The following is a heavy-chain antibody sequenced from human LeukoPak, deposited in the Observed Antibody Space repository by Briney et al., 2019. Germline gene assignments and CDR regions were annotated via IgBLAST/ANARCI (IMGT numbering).Heavy chain of an antibody. V-gene: IGHV3-64D*06. Sequence: GGSLRLSCSASGFTFSSYGMHWVRQAQGKGLEYVSAISSSGGSTYYADSVKGRFTISRDNSKNTLYLQMSSLRAEDTAVYYCVKDRPGYCSGGSCYSFGAFDIWGQGTMVTVSS. J-gene: IGHJ3*02. CDR3: VKDRPGYCSGGSCYSFGAFDI. CDR2: ISSSGGST. CDR1: GFTFSSYG. D-gene: IGHD2-15*01.